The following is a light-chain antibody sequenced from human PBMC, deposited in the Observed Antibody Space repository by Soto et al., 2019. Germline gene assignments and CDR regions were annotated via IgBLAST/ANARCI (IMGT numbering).Light chain of an antibody. Sequence: DIQMTQSPATLSASVGDSVTITCRASQSISHWLAWYQQKPGKAPKLLIYKASTLKRGVPSRFSGSGSGTEFTLTISSLQPDDFATYYCQHYNSYSEAFGQGTKVDIK. J-gene: IGKJ1*01. CDR3: QHYNSYSEA. V-gene: IGKV1-5*03. CDR2: KAS. CDR1: QSISHW.